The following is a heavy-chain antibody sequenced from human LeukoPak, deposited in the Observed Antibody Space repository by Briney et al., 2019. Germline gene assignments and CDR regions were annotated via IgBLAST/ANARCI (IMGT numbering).Heavy chain of an antibody. CDR1: GFTFSSYE. CDR3: ARVVNRRRVLMVYAISSGYFDY. Sequence: GGSLRLSCAASGFTFSSYEMNWVRQAPGKGLEWVSYISSSGSTIYYADSVKGRFTISRDNAKNSLYLQMNSLRAEDKAVYYCARVVNRRRVLMVYAISSGYFDYWGQGTLVTVSS. V-gene: IGHV3-48*03. CDR2: ISSSGSTI. J-gene: IGHJ4*02. D-gene: IGHD2-8*01.